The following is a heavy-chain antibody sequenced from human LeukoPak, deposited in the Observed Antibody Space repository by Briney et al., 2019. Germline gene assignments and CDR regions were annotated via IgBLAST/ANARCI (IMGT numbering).Heavy chain of an antibody. Sequence: GGSLRLSCTASGFTFGDYAMSWFRQAPGKGLEWIGFIRSKTYGATTEYAASVKGRFTISRDDSKTIAYLQVNSLKTEDTAVCYCARLSDWNFAYWGQGTLVTVSS. CDR2: IRSKTYGATT. CDR3: ARLSDWNFAY. J-gene: IGHJ4*02. D-gene: IGHD2-21*02. CDR1: GFTFGDYA. V-gene: IGHV3-49*03.